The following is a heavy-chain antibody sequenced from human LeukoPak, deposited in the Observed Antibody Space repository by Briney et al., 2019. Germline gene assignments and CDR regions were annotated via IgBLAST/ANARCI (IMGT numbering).Heavy chain of an antibody. CDR2: IIPILGIA. V-gene: IGHV1-69*04. Sequence: SVKVSCKASGGTFSSYAISWVRQAPGQGLEWMGRIIPILGIANYAQKFQGRVTITADKSTSTAYMELSSLRSEDTAVYYCARLDYYDSSGPWGQGTLVTVSS. CDR1: GGTFSSYA. D-gene: IGHD3-22*01. CDR3: ARLDYYDSSGP. J-gene: IGHJ5*02.